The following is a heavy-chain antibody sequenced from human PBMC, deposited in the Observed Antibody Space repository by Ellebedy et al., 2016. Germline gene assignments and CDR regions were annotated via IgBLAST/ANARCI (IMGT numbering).Heavy chain of an antibody. D-gene: IGHD3-3*01. J-gene: IGHJ6*02. CDR1: GFIFRNSA. CDR3: AKDRRDFDFSTSALDG. V-gene: IGHV3-30*18. Sequence: GESLKISXAASGFIFRNSAMHWVRLAPGKGLEWVALITSDGTYKPYDESNEYYADSVKGRFTISRDKSKNTLYLQMNSLRPEDTAVYYCAKDRRDFDFSTSALDGWGQGTTVTVSS. CDR2: ITSDGTYKPYDESNE.